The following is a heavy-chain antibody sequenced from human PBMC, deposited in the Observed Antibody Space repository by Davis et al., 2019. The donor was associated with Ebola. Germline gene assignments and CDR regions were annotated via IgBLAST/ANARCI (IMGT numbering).Heavy chain of an antibody. CDR3: ARDKGDSGLDY. V-gene: IGHV1-2*04. CDR1: GYTFTGYY. D-gene: IGHD1-26*01. J-gene: IGHJ4*02. CDR2: INPNSGGT. Sequence: AASVKVSCKASGYTFTGYYMHWVRQAPGQGLEWMGWINPNSGGTNYAQKFQGWVTMTRDTSISTAYMELSSLRSEDTAVYYCARDKGDSGLDYWGQGTLVTVSS.